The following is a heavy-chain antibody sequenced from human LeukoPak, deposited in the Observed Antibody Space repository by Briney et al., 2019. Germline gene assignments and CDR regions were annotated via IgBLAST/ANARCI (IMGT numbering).Heavy chain of an antibody. CDR1: GFTFSSYS. Sequence: GGSLRLSCAVSGFTFSSYSMNWVRQAPGKGLEWVSYISSSDIYSSRSTIYYADSVKGRFTISRDNAKNSLYLQMNSLRAEDTAVYYCARVAHGGAFDIWGQGTMVTVSS. J-gene: IGHJ3*02. CDR3: ARVAHGGAFDI. D-gene: IGHD3-10*01. CDR2: ISSSDIYSSRSTI. V-gene: IGHV3-48*04.